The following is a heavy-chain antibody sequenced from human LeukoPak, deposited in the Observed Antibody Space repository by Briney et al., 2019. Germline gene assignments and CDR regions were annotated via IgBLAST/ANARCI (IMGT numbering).Heavy chain of an antibody. CDR2: IYPGDSDT. J-gene: IGHJ3*02. D-gene: IGHD4-17*01. V-gene: IGHV5-51*01. CDR3: ASKLREESFGI. CDR1: GYSFTNYW. Sequence: GESLKISCKGSGYSFTNYWIGWVRQMPGKGLEWMGIIYPGDSDTRYSPSFRGQVTISADKSISTAYLQWSSLKASDTGMYYCASKLREESFGIWGQGTMVTVSS.